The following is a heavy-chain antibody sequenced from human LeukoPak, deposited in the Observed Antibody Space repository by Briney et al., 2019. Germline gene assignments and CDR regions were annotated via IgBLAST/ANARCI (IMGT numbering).Heavy chain of an antibody. Sequence: GGSLRLSCAAPGFTFSSYSMNWVRQAPGKGLEWVSSISSSSSYIHYADSVKGRFTISRDNAKNSLYLQMNSLRAEDTAVYYCARGSGIAAANDYWGQGTLVTVSS. CDR3: ARGSGIAAANDY. CDR2: ISSSSSYI. D-gene: IGHD6-13*01. V-gene: IGHV3-21*01. CDR1: GFTFSSYS. J-gene: IGHJ4*02.